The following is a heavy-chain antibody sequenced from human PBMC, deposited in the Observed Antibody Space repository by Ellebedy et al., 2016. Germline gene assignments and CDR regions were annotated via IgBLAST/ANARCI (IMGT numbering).Heavy chain of an antibody. CDR2: ISNSGGGT. V-gene: IGHV3-23*01. Sequence: GESLKISCAASGLTFSSYAMTWIRQAPGKGLEWVSIISNSGGGTSFADSVRGRFTISRDNSKNTVYLQMNSLRDEDTAVYYCARELLDSAGAFDIWGQGTMVTVSS. CDR1: GLTFSSYA. D-gene: IGHD1-1*01. J-gene: IGHJ3*02. CDR3: ARELLDSAGAFDI.